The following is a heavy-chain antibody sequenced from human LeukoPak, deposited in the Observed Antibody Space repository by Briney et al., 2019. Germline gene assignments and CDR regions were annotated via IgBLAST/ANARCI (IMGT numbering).Heavy chain of an antibody. CDR1: AYSFTSYW. D-gene: IGHD3-10*01. Sequence: GESLKISCKGSAYSFTSYWIGWVGQMPGKGLEWMGVIYPGDSDTRYSASFQGQVTISADKSISTAYLQWSSLKASDTAMYYCARANYYGSGSSSAQHWFDPWGQGTLVTVSS. CDR3: ARANYYGSGSSSAQHWFDP. J-gene: IGHJ5*02. V-gene: IGHV5-51*01. CDR2: IYPGDSDT.